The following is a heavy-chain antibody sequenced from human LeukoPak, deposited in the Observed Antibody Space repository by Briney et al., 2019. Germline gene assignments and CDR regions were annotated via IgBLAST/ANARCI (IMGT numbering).Heavy chain of an antibody. CDR2: IRSKAYGGTT. J-gene: IGHJ4*02. CDR1: GFTFGDYA. D-gene: IGHD3-22*01. CDR3: TRDYYDSSGPPY. V-gene: IGHV3-49*04. Sequence: GGALRLSCTAPGFTFGDYAMSWVRQAPGKGLEWVGFIRSKAYGGTTEYAASVKGRFTISRDDSKSIAYLQMNSPKTEDTAVYYCTRDYYDSSGPPYWGQGTLVTVSS.